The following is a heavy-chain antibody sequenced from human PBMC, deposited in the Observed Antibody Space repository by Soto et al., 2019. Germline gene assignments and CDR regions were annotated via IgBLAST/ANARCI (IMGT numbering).Heavy chain of an antibody. D-gene: IGHD1-1*01. V-gene: IGHV3-7*03. CDR3: ARDQTTAITRYYYHYGMDV. CDR2: IKQDGSEK. J-gene: IGHJ6*02. CDR1: GFTFSSYW. Sequence: GGSLRLSCAASGFTFSSYWMSWVRQAPGKGLEWVANIKQDGSEKYYVDSVKGRFTISRDNAKNSLYLQMNSLRAEDTAVYYCARDQTTAITRYYYHYGMDVWGQGTTVTVSS.